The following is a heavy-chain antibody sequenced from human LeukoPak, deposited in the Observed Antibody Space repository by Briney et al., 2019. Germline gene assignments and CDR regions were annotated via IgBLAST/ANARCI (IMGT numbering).Heavy chain of an antibody. J-gene: IGHJ4*02. Sequence: PGGSVRLSYAASGFTFSSYGMHWVRQAPGKGLEWVAVISYDGSNKYYADSVKGRFTISRDNSKNTLYLQMNSLRAEDTAVYYCARLVVPAAIDYWGQGTLVTVSS. D-gene: IGHD2-2*01. CDR2: ISYDGSNK. V-gene: IGHV3-30*03. CDR1: GFTFSSYG. CDR3: ARLVVPAAIDY.